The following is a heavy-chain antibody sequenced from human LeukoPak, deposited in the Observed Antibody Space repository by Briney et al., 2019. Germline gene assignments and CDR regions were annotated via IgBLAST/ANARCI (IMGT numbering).Heavy chain of an antibody. CDR2: LSGSGAST. CDR1: GFTFSNYY. J-gene: IGHJ4*02. V-gene: IGHV3-11*01. D-gene: IGHD3-3*01. CDR3: AKGTQLRFLEWLSNSGY. Sequence: PGGSLRLSCAASGFTFSNYYMTWIRQAPGKGLEWVSYLSGSGASTFYADSVKGRFTISRDNAKNTFYLQMNNLSAGDTAVYYCAKGTQLRFLEWLSNSGYWGQGALVTVSS.